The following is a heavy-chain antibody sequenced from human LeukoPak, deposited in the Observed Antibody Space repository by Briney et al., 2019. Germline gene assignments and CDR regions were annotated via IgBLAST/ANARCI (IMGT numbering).Heavy chain of an antibody. CDR3: ARHSSPTVRSVDY. J-gene: IGHJ4*02. D-gene: IGHD6-6*01. CDR1: GGSLSGYY. V-gene: IGHV4-34*01. CDR2: INHSGST. Sequence: SETLSLTCAVYGGSLSGYYWSWIRQPPGKGLEWIGEINHSGSTNYNPSLKSRVTISVDTSKNQFSLKLSSVTAADTAVYYCARHSSPTVRSVDYWGQGTLVTVSS.